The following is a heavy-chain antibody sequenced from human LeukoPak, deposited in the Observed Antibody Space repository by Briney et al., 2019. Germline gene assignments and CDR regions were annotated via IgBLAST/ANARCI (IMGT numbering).Heavy chain of an antibody. Sequence: PSETLSLTCTVSGASISSSSYYYYWGWIRQSPGKGLEWIGSIYYSGSTYYNPSLKSRVTISVDTSKNQFSLKLSSVTAADTAVYYCARGIQLWPVYRYFDLWGRGTLVTVSS. CDR1: GASISSSSYYYY. V-gene: IGHV4-39*01. D-gene: IGHD5-18*01. J-gene: IGHJ2*01. CDR3: ARGIQLWPVYRYFDL. CDR2: IYYSGST.